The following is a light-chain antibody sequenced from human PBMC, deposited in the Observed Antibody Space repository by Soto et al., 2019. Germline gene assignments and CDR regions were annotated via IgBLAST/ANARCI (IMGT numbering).Light chain of an antibody. CDR2: EVS. Sequence: QSALTQPPSASGSFGQSVTISCTGTSSDVGGYNYVSWYQRHPGKAPKLMIYEVSERPSGVPDRFSGSKSGNTASPTVSGLQADDEADYYCSSYSGTNYHYVFGTGTKVTVL. CDR3: SSYSGTNYHYV. V-gene: IGLV2-8*01. CDR1: SSDVGGYNY. J-gene: IGLJ1*01.